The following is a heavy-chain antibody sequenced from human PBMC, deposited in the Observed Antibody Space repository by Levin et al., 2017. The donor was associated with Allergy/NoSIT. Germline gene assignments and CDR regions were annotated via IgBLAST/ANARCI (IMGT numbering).Heavy chain of an antibody. Sequence: AGGSLRLSCAASGFTFSSYSMNWVRQAPGKGLEWVSSISSSSSYIYYADSVKGRFTISRDNAKNSLYLQMNSLRAEDTAVYYCARDPFSSSWYNAFDIWGQGTMVTVSS. V-gene: IGHV3-21*01. J-gene: IGHJ3*02. D-gene: IGHD6-13*01. CDR2: ISSSSSYI. CDR1: GFTFSSYS. CDR3: ARDPFSSSWYNAFDI.